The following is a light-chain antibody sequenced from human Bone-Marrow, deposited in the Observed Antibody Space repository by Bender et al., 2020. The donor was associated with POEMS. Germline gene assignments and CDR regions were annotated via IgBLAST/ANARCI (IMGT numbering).Light chain of an antibody. V-gene: IGLV1-44*01. Sequence: QSVLTQPPSASGTPGQSVIISCSGTDSNFGGNNVNWYQHLPGTAPRLVVYSNYQRPSGVPARFSGSKSGTSASLAISDIQSEDEAAYFCQSSDDTLSRSTVFGGGTTLTVL. CDR2: SNY. CDR1: DSNFGGNN. J-gene: IGLJ2*01. CDR3: QSSDDTLSRSTV.